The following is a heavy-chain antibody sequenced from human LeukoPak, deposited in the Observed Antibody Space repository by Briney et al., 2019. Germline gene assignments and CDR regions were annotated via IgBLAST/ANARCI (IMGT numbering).Heavy chain of an antibody. D-gene: IGHD2-2*01. CDR1: GYTFTGYY. V-gene: IGHV1-2*02. J-gene: IGHJ5*02. CDR3: TRGFQLPHPLEDWLDP. CDR2: INPNTGGT. Sequence: ASVKVSCKTSGYTFTGYYIHWVRQAPGQGLEWMGWINPNTGGTNYAQKFQGRVTVTRDMSISTSYMDLSRLRSDDTAVYYCTRGFQLPHPLEDWLDPWGQGTPVTVSS.